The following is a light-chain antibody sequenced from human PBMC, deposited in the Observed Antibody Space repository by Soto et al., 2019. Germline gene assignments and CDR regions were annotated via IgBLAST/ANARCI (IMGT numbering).Light chain of an antibody. J-gene: IGKJ1*01. CDR2: EIS. V-gene: IGKV2-24*01. CDR3: MQATPFPRT. CDR1: QSLVHSDDGHTY. Sequence: DIVMTQTPLSLPVTLGLPASISCKSSQSLVHSDDGHTYLSWFQQRPGQPPRLLIYEISNRFSGVPDRFSGSGAGTDFTLKISRVEAEDVGVYYCMQATPFPRTFGQGTKVEIK.